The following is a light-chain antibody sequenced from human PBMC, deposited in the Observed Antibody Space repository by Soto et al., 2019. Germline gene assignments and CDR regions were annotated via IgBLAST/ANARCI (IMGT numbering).Light chain of an antibody. V-gene: IGKV2-28*01. Sequence: DIVMTQSPLSLPVTPGEPVSISCRSSQNLLHSNGYNYLDWYLQKPGQSPQLLIFLGSNRASGVPDRFSGSGSGTDFTLKISRVEAEDVGVYYCMQSLQTPLTFGGGTKVESK. CDR1: QNLLHSNGYNY. CDR2: LGS. J-gene: IGKJ4*01. CDR3: MQSLQTPLT.